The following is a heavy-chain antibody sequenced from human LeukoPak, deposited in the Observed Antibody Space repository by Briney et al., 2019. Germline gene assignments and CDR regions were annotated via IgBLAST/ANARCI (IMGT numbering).Heavy chain of an antibody. CDR1: GFTFDDYA. D-gene: IGHD3-10*01. V-gene: IGHV3-43*02. J-gene: IGHJ4*02. CDR2: ISGDGGST. Sequence: GGSLRLSCAASGFTFDDYAMHWVRQAPGKGLEWVSLISGDGGSTYYADSVKGRFTISKDNSKNSLYLQMNSLRTEDTALYYCAKEERSVLWFGELASGYWGQGTLVTVSS. CDR3: AKEERSVLWFGELASGY.